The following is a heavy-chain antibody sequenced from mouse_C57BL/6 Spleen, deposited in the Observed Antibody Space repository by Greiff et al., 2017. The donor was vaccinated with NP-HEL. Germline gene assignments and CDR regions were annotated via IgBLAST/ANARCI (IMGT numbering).Heavy chain of an antibody. CDR1: GYSITSGYY. D-gene: IGHD2-4*01. CDR2: ISYDGSN. Sequence: EVKLLESGPGLVKPSQSLSLTCSVTGYSITSGYYWNWIRQFPGNKLEWMGYISYDGSNNYNPSLKNRISITRDTSKNQFFLKLNSVTTEDTATYYCARCYYDYDGYAMDYWGQGTSVTVSS. CDR3: ARCYYDYDGYAMDY. V-gene: IGHV3-6*01. J-gene: IGHJ4*01.